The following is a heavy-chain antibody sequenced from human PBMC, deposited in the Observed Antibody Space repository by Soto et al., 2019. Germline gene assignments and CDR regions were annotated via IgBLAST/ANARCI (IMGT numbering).Heavy chain of an antibody. D-gene: IGHD4-17*01. Sequence: QVQLQESGPGLVKPSQTLSLTCTVSGASINGGGYYWSWIRQHPGKGLEWIGSIYYSGNTYYSPSLKSRVTIPVDPSKSQFSLRLTSVTAADTAVYYCASDPSYGDYSYYGMDVWGQGTTVTVSS. CDR1: GASINGGGYY. CDR2: IYYSGNT. CDR3: ASDPSYGDYSYYGMDV. J-gene: IGHJ6*02. V-gene: IGHV4-31*03.